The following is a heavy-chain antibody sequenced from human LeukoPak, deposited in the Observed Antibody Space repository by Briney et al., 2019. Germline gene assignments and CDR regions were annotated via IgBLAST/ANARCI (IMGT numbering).Heavy chain of an antibody. Sequence: GGSLRLSCAASRFTFHDYDMSWVRQSPGKGLEWVSGINWNGDRTGYADSVKGRFTISRDNAKKSLYLQMNSLRAEDTALYYCARRDYYGSGSPDFWGQGTLVTVSS. CDR3: ARRDYYGSGSPDF. CDR1: RFTFHDYD. V-gene: IGHV3-20*04. CDR2: INWNGDRT. J-gene: IGHJ4*02. D-gene: IGHD3-10*01.